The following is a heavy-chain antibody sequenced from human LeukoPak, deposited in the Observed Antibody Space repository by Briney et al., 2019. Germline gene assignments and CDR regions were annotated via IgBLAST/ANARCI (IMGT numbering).Heavy chain of an antibody. D-gene: IGHD4-17*01. Sequence: GGFLRLSCAASGFTFSSYSMNWVRQAPGQGLEWVSYISSSSSTIYYADSVKGRFTISRDNAKNSLYLQMNSLRAEDTAVYYCARDPTVTTGPEYFQHWGQGTLVTVSS. CDR1: GFTFSSYS. CDR2: ISSSSSTI. CDR3: ARDPTVTTGPEYFQH. V-gene: IGHV3-48*01. J-gene: IGHJ1*01.